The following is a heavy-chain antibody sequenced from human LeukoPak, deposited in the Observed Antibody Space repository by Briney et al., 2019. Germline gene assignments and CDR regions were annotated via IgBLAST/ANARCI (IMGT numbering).Heavy chain of an antibody. V-gene: IGHV4-59*01. CDR1: GGSISSYY. CDR3: AREQNGVDAFDI. D-gene: IGHD4-17*01. CDR2: IYYSGST. Sequence: PSETLSLTCTVSGGSISSYYWSWIRQPPGKGLEWIGYIYYSGSTNYNPSLKSRVTISVDTSKNQFSLKLSSVTAADTAVYYCAREQNGVDAFDIWGQGTMVTVSS. J-gene: IGHJ3*02.